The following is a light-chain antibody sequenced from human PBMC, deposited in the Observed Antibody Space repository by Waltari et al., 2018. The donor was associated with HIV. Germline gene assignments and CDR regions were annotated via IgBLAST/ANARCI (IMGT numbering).Light chain of an antibody. J-gene: IGLJ3*02. Sequence: QSALTQPRSVSGSPGQSVTISCTGTSSDVGGYNYVSWYQKHPGKAPKFMIYDVSKRPSGVPNRFSGAKSGNPASLTISGLQAEDEADYYCCSYAGSYTLVFGGGTKLTVL. CDR3: CSYAGSYTLV. CDR1: SSDVGGYNY. CDR2: DVS. V-gene: IGLV2-11*01.